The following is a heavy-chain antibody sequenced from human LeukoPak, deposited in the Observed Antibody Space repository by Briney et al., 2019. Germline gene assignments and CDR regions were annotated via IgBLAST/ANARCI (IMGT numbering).Heavy chain of an antibody. CDR3: TKEVVRDYFDY. Sequence: GGSLRLSCAASGFIFSNYAMSWVRQAPGKGLEWVSAISGGGTNTFYADSVKGRFTISRDNSKNTLYVQMNSLRAEDTAVYYCTKEVVRDYFDYWGQGILVIVSS. CDR1: GFIFSNYA. CDR2: ISGGGTNT. D-gene: IGHD3-10*01. J-gene: IGHJ4*02. V-gene: IGHV3-23*01.